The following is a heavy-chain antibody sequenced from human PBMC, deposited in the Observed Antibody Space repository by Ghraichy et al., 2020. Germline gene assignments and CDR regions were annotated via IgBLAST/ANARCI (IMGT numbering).Heavy chain of an antibody. CDR3: ARDRISSIDYGDYPFDY. J-gene: IGHJ4*02. Sequence: GGSLRLSCAASGFTFSIYWMHWVRQAPGKGLVLVSRINRDGSSTSYADSVRGRFTISRDNAKNTLYLQLNSLRADDTAVYYCARDRISSIDYGDYPFDYWGQGTLVTVSS. CDR2: INRDGSST. CDR1: GFTFSIYW. D-gene: IGHD4-17*01. V-gene: IGHV3-74*01.